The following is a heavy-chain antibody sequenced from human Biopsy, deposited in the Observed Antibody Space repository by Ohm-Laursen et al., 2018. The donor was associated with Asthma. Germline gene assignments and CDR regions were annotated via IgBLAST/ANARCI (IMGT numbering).Heavy chain of an antibody. D-gene: IGHD5-12*01. J-gene: IGHJ6*02. V-gene: IGHV1-69*01. CDR2: LIPVLGTP. Sequence: SSVKVSCKASGDSFSNYAISWVRQAPGQGLECMGGLIPVLGTPDHAQMFEGRVTITADESTSTAYMELSSLSSEDTAVYYCARGYSGSDRIVYYYSGLEVWGQGTTVTVSS. CDR3: ARGYSGSDRIVYYYSGLEV. CDR1: GDSFSNYA.